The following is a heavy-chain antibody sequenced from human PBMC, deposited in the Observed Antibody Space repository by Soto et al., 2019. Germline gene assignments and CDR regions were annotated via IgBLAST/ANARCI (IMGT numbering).Heavy chain of an antibody. Sequence: PGVSQKISWKGSGYSFTFHCIARVRQMPGKGLEWMGIIYPGDSDTRYSPSFQGQVTISADKSINTAYLQWSSLKASDTAMYYCARQDGGGAYYFDYWGQGTLVTSPQ. CDR1: GYSFTFHC. V-gene: IGHV5-51*01. J-gene: IGHJ4*02. CDR2: IYPGDSDT. D-gene: IGHD2-21*01. CDR3: ARQDGGGAYYFDY.